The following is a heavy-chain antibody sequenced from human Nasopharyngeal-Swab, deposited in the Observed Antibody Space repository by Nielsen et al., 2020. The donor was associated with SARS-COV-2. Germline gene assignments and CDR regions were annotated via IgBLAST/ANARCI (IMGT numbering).Heavy chain of an antibody. CDR1: GGSISSYY. Sequence: TLSLTCTVSGGSISSYYWSWIRQPPGKGLEWIGYIYYSGSTNYNPSLKSRVTISVDTSKNQFSLKLSSVTAADTAVYYCATSIVVVPAAISPDAFDIWGQGTMVTVSS. J-gene: IGHJ3*02. D-gene: IGHD2-2*02. CDR2: IYYSGST. CDR3: ATSIVVVPAAISPDAFDI. V-gene: IGHV4-59*08.